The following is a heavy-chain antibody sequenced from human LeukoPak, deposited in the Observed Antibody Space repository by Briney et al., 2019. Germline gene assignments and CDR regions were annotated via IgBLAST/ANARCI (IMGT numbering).Heavy chain of an antibody. D-gene: IGHD4-23*01. CDR1: GFTFRSHA. CDR2: IYENGGTT. Sequence: PGGSLRLSCVGSGFTFRSHAMSWVRQAPEKGLEFVSGIYENGGTTYYADSVKGRFSISRDNSKNTLYLQMDSLRGEDTAVYYCAKRVTTVEPSVVDVWGQGTAVTVSS. CDR3: AKRVTTVEPSVVDV. J-gene: IGHJ6*02. V-gene: IGHV3-23*01.